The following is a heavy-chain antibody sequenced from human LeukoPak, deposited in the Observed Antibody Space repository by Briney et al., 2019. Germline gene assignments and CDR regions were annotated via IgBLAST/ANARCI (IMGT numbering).Heavy chain of an antibody. D-gene: IGHD3-9*01. J-gene: IGHJ5*02. Sequence: SETLSLTCAVYGGSFSGYYWSWIRQPPGKGLEWIGEINHSGSTNYNPSLKSRVTISVDTSKNQFSLKLSSVTAADTAVYYCARCRHFDWLLSHNWFDPWGQGTLVTVSS. CDR3: ARCRHFDWLLSHNWFDP. V-gene: IGHV4-34*01. CDR2: INHSGST. CDR1: GGSFSGYY.